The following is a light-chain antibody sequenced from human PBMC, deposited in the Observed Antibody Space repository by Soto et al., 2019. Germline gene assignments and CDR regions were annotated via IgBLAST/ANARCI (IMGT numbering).Light chain of an antibody. CDR3: QHYGDWPPYT. CDR2: GAS. Sequence: EIVLTQSPATLSVSPGDRATLSCRVSQSIGKNLAWYQHRPGRAPRLLIYGASNRASGIPARFSGGGSGTDFTLTISSLQPEDFAVYYCQHYGDWPPYTFGQGTNLDI. CDR1: QSIGKN. V-gene: IGKV3-15*01. J-gene: IGKJ2*01.